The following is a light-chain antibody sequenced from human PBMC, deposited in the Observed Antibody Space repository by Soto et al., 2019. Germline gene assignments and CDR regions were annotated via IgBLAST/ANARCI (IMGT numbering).Light chain of an antibody. Sequence: SVLTQPASVSGSPGQSITISCTGTSRDVGGYNYVSCYQQHPGKAPKLMIYEVSNRPSGVSNRFSGSKSGNTASLTISGLQAEDEADYYCSSYTSSSTRVFGGGTQLTVL. CDR3: SSYTSSSTRV. V-gene: IGLV2-14*01. J-gene: IGLJ3*02. CDR1: SRDVGGYNY. CDR2: EVS.